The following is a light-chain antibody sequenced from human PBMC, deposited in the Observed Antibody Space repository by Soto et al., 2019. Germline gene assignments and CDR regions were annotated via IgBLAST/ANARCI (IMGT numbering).Light chain of an antibody. Sequence: QSALTQPPSASGSPGQSVTISCTGTSSDVGNYNYVSWYQQHPGKAPKLVIYEFNKRSSGVPARFSGSKSGNTASLTVSGLQAEDEADYFCSAYAGSNDFVVFGGGTKLTVL. V-gene: IGLV2-8*01. CDR2: EFN. J-gene: IGLJ2*01. CDR1: SSDVGNYNY. CDR3: SAYAGSNDFVV.